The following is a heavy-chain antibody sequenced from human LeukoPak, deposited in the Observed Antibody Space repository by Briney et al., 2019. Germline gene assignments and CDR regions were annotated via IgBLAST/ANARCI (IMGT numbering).Heavy chain of an antibody. D-gene: IGHD5-24*01. CDR2: IRSRAYGGTT. CDR1: GFTFGDYA. CDR3: SRGRRSPDS. V-gene: IGHV3-49*03. Sequence: GGSLRLSCTTSGFTFGDYAMSWFRQAPGKGLEWVGFIRSRAYGGTTEYAASLKGRITISRDDSKTIAYLQMSSLKTEDTAVYYCSRGRRSPDSWGQGTLVTVSS. J-gene: IGHJ5*01.